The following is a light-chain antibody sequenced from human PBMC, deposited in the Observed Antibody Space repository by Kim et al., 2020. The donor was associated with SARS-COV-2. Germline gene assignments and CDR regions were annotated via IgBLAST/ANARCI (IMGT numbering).Light chain of an antibody. CDR2: SND. CDR3: AAWDDSLNGWV. Sequence: GQRVTISCSGRSSNIGSNTVNWYQQLPGTAPKFLIYSNDQRPSGVPHRFSGSKSGTSASLAISGLQSEDEADYYCAAWDDSLNGWVIGGGTQLTVL. J-gene: IGLJ3*02. CDR1: SSNIGSNT. V-gene: IGLV1-44*01.